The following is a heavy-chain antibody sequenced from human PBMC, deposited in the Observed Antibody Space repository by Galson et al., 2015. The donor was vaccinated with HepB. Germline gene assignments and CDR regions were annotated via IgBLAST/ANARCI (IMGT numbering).Heavy chain of an antibody. J-gene: IGHJ4*02. Sequence: QSGAEVKKPGASVKVSCKASGYTFSNYGISWVRQAPRQGLEWMGWISGYNGDTNFAQKFQGRVTVTTDTSTTAAYLELRSLRSDDTAVYYCARLRCSNKWYVDYWGQGTLVTVSS. CDR1: GYTFSNYG. V-gene: IGHV1-18*01. D-gene: IGHD2-15*01. CDR2: ISGYNGDT. CDR3: ARLRCSNKWYVDY.